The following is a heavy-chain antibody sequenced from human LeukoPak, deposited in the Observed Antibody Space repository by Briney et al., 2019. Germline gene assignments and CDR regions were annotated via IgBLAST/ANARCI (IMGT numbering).Heavy chain of an antibody. CDR1: GGSISSSNW. CDR2: IYHSGST. D-gene: IGHD5-18*01. Sequence: PSGTLSLTCAVSGGSISSSNWWSWVRQPPGKGLEWIGEIYHSGSTNYNPSLKSRVTISVDKSKNQFSLKLSSVTAADTAVYYCARLPEFDTAMVLNWFDPWGQGTLVTVSS. V-gene: IGHV4-4*02. CDR3: ARLPEFDTAMVLNWFDP. J-gene: IGHJ5*02.